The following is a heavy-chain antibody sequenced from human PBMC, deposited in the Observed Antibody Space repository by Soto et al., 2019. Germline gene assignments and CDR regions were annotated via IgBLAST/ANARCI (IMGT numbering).Heavy chain of an antibody. CDR2: IDWDDDK. CDR3: ARILSGPGAFAY. D-gene: IGHD7-27*01. CDR1: GFSLSTSGIF. J-gene: IGHJ4*02. Sequence: SGPTLVNPTQTLTLTCTFSGFSLSTSGIFVSWIRQPPGKALEWLALIDWDDDKYYSTSLKTRLTISKDTSKNQVVLTMTNMDPVDTATYYCARILSGPGAFAYWGQGTLVTVSS. V-gene: IGHV2-70*01.